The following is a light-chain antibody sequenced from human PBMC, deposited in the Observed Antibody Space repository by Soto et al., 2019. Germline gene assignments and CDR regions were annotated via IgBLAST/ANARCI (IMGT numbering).Light chain of an antibody. CDR2: DAS. J-gene: IGKJ1*01. CDR1: QSVSSY. V-gene: IGKV3-11*01. Sequence: EIVLTQSPATLSLSPGERATLSCRASQSVSSYLAWYQQKPGQAPRLLIYDASNRATGIPARFSGSGSGTDFTLTISSLEPEDFAVYYSQQRSNWPPWAFGQETKVEIK. CDR3: QQRSNWPPWA.